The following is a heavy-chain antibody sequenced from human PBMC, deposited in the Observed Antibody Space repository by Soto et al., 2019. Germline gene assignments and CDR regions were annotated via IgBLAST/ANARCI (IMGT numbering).Heavy chain of an antibody. Sequence: QVQLVESGGGVVQPGRSLRLSCAASGFTFSSYGMHWVRQAPGKGLEWVAVISYDGSNKYYADSVKGRFTISRDNSKTTLYLQMNRLRAEDTAVYYCANSMSRSVVVVAAPQGYWGQGTLVTVSS. CDR1: GFTFSSYG. CDR2: ISYDGSNK. CDR3: ANSMSRSVVVVAAPQGY. D-gene: IGHD2-15*01. J-gene: IGHJ4*02. V-gene: IGHV3-30*18.